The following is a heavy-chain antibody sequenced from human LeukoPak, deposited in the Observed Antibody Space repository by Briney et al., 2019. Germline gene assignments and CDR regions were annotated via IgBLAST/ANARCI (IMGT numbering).Heavy chain of an antibody. Sequence: GGSLRLSCAASGFAVSSNYMSWVRQAPGKGLEWVSSISSSSSYIYYADSVKGRFTISRDNAKNSLYLQMNSLRAEDTAVYYCARDDGDSWKAFDIWGQGTMVTVSS. CDR1: GFAVSSNY. CDR2: ISSSSSYI. CDR3: ARDDGDSWKAFDI. D-gene: IGHD4-17*01. V-gene: IGHV3-21*01. J-gene: IGHJ3*02.